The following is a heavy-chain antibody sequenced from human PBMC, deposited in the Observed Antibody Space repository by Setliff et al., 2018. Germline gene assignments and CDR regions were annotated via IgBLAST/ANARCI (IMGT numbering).Heavy chain of an antibody. V-gene: IGHV4-39*07. CDR2: IYYDGST. CDR1: GDSITNMSFY. J-gene: IGHJ2*01. Sequence: SETLSLTCTVSGDSITNMSFYWGWIRQPPGKGPDWIGSIYYDGSTYRNPSLKSRVTISIDTSNNQFSLSLRSVTAADTALYYCARNPASFQYAFDVWGRGTLVTVSS. D-gene: IGHD2-8*01. CDR3: ARNPASFQYAFDV.